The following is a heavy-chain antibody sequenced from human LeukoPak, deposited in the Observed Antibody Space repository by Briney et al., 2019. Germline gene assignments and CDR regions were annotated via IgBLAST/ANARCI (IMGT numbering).Heavy chain of an antibody. CDR3: ARGPYSYDSSGAFDI. J-gene: IGHJ3*02. Sequence: SETLSLTCTVSGGSISSSGYYWVWIRQPPGKGLEWIGSIYYTGSTYYNPSLRSRVTISVDTSKNQFSLKLTSVTAADTAVYFCARGPYSYDSSGAFDIWGQGTMVTVSS. D-gene: IGHD3-22*01. V-gene: IGHV4-39*01. CDR2: IYYTGST. CDR1: GGSISSSGYY.